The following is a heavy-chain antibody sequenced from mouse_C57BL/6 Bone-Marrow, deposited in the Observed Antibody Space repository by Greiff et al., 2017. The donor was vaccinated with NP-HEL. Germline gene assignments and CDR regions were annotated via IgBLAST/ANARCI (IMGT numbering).Heavy chain of an antibody. CDR2: IYPGNSDT. CDR3: TRGGDDGYYVGFAY. D-gene: IGHD2-3*01. CDR1: GYTFTSYW. V-gene: IGHV1-5*01. J-gene: IGHJ3*01. Sequence: VQLQQSGTVLARPGASVKMSCKTSGYTFTSYWMHWVKQRPGQGLEWIGAIYPGNSDTSYNQKFKGKAKLTAVTSASTAYMELSSLTNEDSAVYYCTRGGDDGYYVGFAYWGQGTLVTVSA.